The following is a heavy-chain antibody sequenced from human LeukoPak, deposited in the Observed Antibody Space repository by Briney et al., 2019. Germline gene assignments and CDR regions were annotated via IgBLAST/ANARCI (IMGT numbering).Heavy chain of an antibody. J-gene: IGHJ4*02. Sequence: PGGSLRLSCSASGFTFSDYATVWVRQAPGKGLEWVSTIGGRGGNTFYADAVRGRFTVSRDNSRNTLYLQMNSLRDEDTALYYCAKDRRIDSSGYYYDSWGQGTLVTVSS. CDR3: AKDRRIDSSGYYYDS. CDR2: IGGRGGNT. CDR1: GFTFSDYA. V-gene: IGHV3-23*01. D-gene: IGHD3-22*01.